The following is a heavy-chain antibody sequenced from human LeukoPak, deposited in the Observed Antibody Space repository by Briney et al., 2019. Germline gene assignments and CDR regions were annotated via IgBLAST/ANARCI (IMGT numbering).Heavy chain of an antibody. CDR3: ASSRSSTWYGLEY. Sequence: GGSLRLSCAASGFTFSSYGMHWVRQAPGKGLEWVAVIWYDGSNKYYVDSVKGRFTISRGNSKNTLYLQMNSLRAEDTALYYCASSRSSTWYGLEYWGQGTLVTVSS. D-gene: IGHD6-13*01. CDR2: IWYDGSNK. J-gene: IGHJ4*02. V-gene: IGHV3-33*01. CDR1: GFTFSSYG.